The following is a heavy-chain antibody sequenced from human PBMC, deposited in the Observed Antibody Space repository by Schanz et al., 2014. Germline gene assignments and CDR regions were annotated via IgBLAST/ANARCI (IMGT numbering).Heavy chain of an antibody. CDR3: VKDLQRELLRDDHYYGMDV. V-gene: IGHV3-33*06. CDR1: GFTFNNYG. D-gene: IGHD1-26*01. Sequence: QVQLVESGGGVVQRGGSLRLSCAASGFTFNNYGMHWVRQAPGKGLEWVAVIWYDGTDRYYADSVKGRFTISRDNSKNTMYLQMNSLRAEDTAVYYCVKDLQRELLRDDHYYGMDVWGQGTTVTVSS. J-gene: IGHJ6*02. CDR2: IWYDGTDR.